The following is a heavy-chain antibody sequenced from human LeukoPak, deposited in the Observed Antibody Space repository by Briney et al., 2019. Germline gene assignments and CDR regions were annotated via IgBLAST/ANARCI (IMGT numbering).Heavy chain of an antibody. CDR1: GFTFSSCS. CDR3: ARDTHWAFDY. V-gene: IGHV3-48*02. D-gene: IGHD7-27*01. Sequence: GGSLRLSCAASGFTFSSCSMNWVRQALRKGLEWVSYISSTSSAIYYADSVKGRFTISRDNAKNSLYLQMNSLRDEDTAVYYCARDTHWAFDYWGQGTLVTGSS. J-gene: IGHJ4*02. CDR2: ISSTSSAI.